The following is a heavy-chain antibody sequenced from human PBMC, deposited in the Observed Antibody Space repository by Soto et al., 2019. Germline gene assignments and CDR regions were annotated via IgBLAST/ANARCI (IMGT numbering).Heavy chain of an antibody. J-gene: IGHJ4*02. CDR1: GFTFSSYS. CDR3: ARAYYGSGRAGDFDY. CDR2: ISSSSSTI. D-gene: IGHD3-10*01. Sequence: EVQLVESGGGLVQPGGSLRLSCAASGFTFSSYSMNWVRQAPGKGLEWVSYISSSSSTIYYADSVKGRFTISRDNAKNSLYLQMNSLRDEDTAVYYRARAYYGSGRAGDFDYWGQGTLVTFSS. V-gene: IGHV3-48*02.